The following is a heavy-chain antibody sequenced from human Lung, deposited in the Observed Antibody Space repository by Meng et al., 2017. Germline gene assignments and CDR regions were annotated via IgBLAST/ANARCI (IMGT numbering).Heavy chain of an antibody. CDR2: IYWDDDK. CDR3: AHTRYCSRSSCCTFDY. V-gene: IGHV2-5*02. D-gene: IGHD2-2*02. CDR1: GFSLSTSEVA. Sequence: QITLKESGPTLVKPTQTLTLTCTFSGFSLSTSEVAVGWIRQPPGKALEWLAVIYWDDDKRYSPSLKSRVTITKDTSKNQVVLTMTNMDSVDTGTYYCAHTRYCSRSSCCTFDYWGQGTLVTVSS. J-gene: IGHJ4*02.